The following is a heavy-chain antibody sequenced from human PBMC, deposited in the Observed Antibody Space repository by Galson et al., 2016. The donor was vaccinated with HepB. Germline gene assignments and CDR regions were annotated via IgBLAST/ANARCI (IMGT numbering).Heavy chain of an antibody. V-gene: IGHV5-51*01. CDR1: GYSFTNYW. Sequence: QSGAEVKKPGESLTIPCKGSGYSFTNYWIGWVRQMPGKGLEWMGIIYPGDSDTRYSPSFKGQVTISADKSISTAYLQWSSLKASDTAMYLCARHLGATTVGSPDFDYWGQGTLVTVPS. J-gene: IGHJ4*02. CDR2: IYPGDSDT. CDR3: ARHLGATTVGSPDFDY. D-gene: IGHD4-23*01.